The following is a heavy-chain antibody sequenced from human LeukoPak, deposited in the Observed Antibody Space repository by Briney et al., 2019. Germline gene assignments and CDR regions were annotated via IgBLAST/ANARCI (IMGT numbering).Heavy chain of an antibody. CDR2: IYYSGST. CDR3: ARQLGYCSSTSCYADKVDY. J-gene: IGHJ4*02. D-gene: IGHD2-2*01. Sequence: SETLSLTCTVSGGSISSSSYYWGWIRQPPGKGLEWIGSIYYSGSTYHNPSLKSRVTISVDTSKNQFSLKLSSVTAADTAVYYCARQLGYCSSTSCYADKVDYWGQGTLVTVSS. CDR1: GGSISSSSYY. V-gene: IGHV4-39*01.